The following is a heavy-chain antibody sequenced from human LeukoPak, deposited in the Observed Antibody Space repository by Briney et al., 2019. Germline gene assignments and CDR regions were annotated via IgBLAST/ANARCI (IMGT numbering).Heavy chain of an antibody. J-gene: IGHJ4*02. CDR2: ISWNSGSI. Sequence: GGSLRLSCAASGFTFDDYAMHWVRQAPGRGLEWVSGISWNSGSIGYADSVKGRFTISRDNAKNSLYLQMNSLRAEDTALYYCAKGPCGDYVYFDYWGQGTLVTVSS. D-gene: IGHD4-17*01. V-gene: IGHV3-9*01. CDR1: GFTFDDYA. CDR3: AKGPCGDYVYFDY.